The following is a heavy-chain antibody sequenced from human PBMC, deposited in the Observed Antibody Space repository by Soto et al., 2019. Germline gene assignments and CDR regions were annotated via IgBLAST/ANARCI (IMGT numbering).Heavy chain of an antibody. CDR3: AKDQIAVAGLDFDY. J-gene: IGHJ4*02. Sequence: GGSLRLSCAASGFTFSNYVMSWVRQAPGKGLEWVSSISGSGDNTYYADSVKGRFTISRDNSKNTLYLQMNSLRAEDTAVYYCAKDQIAVAGLDFDYWGKGTLVTVSS. CDR1: GFTFSNYV. V-gene: IGHV3-23*01. CDR2: ISGSGDNT. D-gene: IGHD6-19*01.